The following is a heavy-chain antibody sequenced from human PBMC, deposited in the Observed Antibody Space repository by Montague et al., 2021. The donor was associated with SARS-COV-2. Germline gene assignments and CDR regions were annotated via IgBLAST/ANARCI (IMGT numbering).Heavy chain of an antibody. D-gene: IGHD3-10*01. V-gene: IGHV4-31*03. Sequence: TLSLTCTVSGGSTSSGGYYWSWIRQHPGKGLEWIGYIYYSGSTYYNPSLQSRGTISVDTSKNHLSLRLSSVTAADTAVYFCARGMIRGVTTPFDYWGQGSQVTVSS. CDR3: ARGMIRGVTTPFDY. CDR2: IYYSGST. CDR1: GGSTSSGGYY. J-gene: IGHJ4*02.